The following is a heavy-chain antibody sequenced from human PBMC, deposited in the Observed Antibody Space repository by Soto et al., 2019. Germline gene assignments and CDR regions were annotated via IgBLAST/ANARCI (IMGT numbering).Heavy chain of an antibody. CDR1: GGSFSGYY. CDR2: INHSGST. V-gene: IGHV4-34*01. D-gene: IGHD6-6*01. Sequence: QVQLQQWCAGLLKPSETLSLTCAVYGGSFSGYYWSWIRQPPGRGLEWIGEINHSGSTYYNPSLTRRVTISVDTSTNHFSLQLTSVPAADAAVYYCARGGIAARLQHWGQGTLVTVSS. J-gene: IGHJ1*01. CDR3: ARGGIAARLQH.